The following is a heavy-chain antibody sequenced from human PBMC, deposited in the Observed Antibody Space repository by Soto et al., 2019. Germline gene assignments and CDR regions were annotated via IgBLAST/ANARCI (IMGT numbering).Heavy chain of an antibody. CDR1: GFTFDDYA. J-gene: IGHJ1*01. CDR2: ISWDGGSI. D-gene: IGHD3-22*01. Sequence: EVQLVESGGGVVQPGGSLRLSCAASGFTFDDYAMHWVRQAPGKGLEWVSLISWDGGSIYYADSVKGRFTISRDNSKNSLYLQMNSLRDEDTALYYCAKDIDVRGCYYDSSGYYYVGYFQHWGQGTLVTVSS. CDR3: AKDIDVRGCYYDSSGYYYVGYFQH. V-gene: IGHV3-43D*04.